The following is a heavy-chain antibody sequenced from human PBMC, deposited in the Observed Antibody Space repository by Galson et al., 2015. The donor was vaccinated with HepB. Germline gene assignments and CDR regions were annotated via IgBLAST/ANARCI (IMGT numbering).Heavy chain of an antibody. J-gene: IGHJ3*02. CDR2: IIPIFGTA. V-gene: IGHV1-69*13. Sequence: SVKVSCKASGGTFSSYAISWVRQAPGQGLEWMGGIIPIFGTANYAQKFQGRVTITADESTSTAYMELSSLRSEDTAVYYCARNPGHGSGIAFDIWGQGTMVTVSS. D-gene: IGHD3-10*01. CDR3: ARNPGHGSGIAFDI. CDR1: GGTFSSYA.